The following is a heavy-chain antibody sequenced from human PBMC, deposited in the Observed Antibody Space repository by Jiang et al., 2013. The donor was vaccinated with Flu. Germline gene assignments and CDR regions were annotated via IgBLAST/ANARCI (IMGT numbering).Heavy chain of an antibody. J-gene: IGHJ6*02. D-gene: IGHD4-23*01. Sequence: VIWYDGSINTMQTPSKGRFTISRDNSKNTLYLQMNSLRAEDTAVYYCARESAPLFDYGGGSYYYYGMDVWGQGTTVTVSS. CDR2: IWYDGSI. CDR3: ARESAPLFDYGGGSYYYYGMDV. V-gene: IGHV3-33*01.